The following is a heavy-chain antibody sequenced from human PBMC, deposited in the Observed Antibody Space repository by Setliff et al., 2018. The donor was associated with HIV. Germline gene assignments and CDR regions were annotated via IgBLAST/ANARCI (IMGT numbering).Heavy chain of an antibody. CDR2: IIPAFGTA. CDR3: ARGEGSGWDTVEENYYNLDV. Sequence: SVKVSCKASGGTFSASGFSWVRQAPGQGLEWMGGIIPAFGTADYAQKFQGRVTITADACTSTAYMELISLRSEVTAVYYCARGEGSGWDTVEENYYNLDVWGPGTTVTAP. CDR1: GGTFSASG. D-gene: IGHD6-19*01. V-gene: IGHV1-69*13. J-gene: IGHJ6*02.